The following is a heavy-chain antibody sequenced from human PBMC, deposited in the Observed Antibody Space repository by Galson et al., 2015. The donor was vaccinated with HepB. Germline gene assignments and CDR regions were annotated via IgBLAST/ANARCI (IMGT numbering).Heavy chain of an antibody. J-gene: IGHJ6*03. CDR3: ARDPGNHSPHYYMDV. CDR1: GFTFSSYA. Sequence: SLRLSCAASGFTFSSYAMHWVRQAPGKGLEWVAVISYDGSNKYYADSVKGRFTISRDNSKNTLYLQMNSLRAEDTAVYYCARDPGNHSPHYYMDVWGKGTTVTVSS. D-gene: IGHD3-10*01. CDR2: ISYDGSNK. V-gene: IGHV3-30-3*01.